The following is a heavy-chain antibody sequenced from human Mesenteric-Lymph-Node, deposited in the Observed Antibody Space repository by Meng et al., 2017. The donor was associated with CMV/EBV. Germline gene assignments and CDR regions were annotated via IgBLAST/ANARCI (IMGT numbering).Heavy chain of an antibody. CDR2: ISSSGSTI. V-gene: IGHV3-48*03. Sequence: GESLKISCAASGFTFSSSEMNWVRQAPGKGLEWVSYISSSGSTIYYADSVKGRFTISRDNAKNSLSLQMNSLRAEDTAVYYCARSHCTGTSCYLTHYYYGMDVWGQGTTGTVSS. J-gene: IGHJ6*02. D-gene: IGHD2-2*01. CDR3: ARSHCTGTSCYLTHYYYGMDV. CDR1: GFTFSSSE.